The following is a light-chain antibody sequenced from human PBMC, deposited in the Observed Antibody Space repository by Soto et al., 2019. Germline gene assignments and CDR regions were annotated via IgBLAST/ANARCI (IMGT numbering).Light chain of an antibody. CDR1: QSISSW. CDR2: KAS. Sequence: DIQMTQSPSTLSASVGDRVTITCRASQSISSWLAWYQQKPGKAPKLLIYKASSLESGVPSRFSGSGSGTEFTLTISSLQPDDFATYYCQQYNTLKFTFGGGTKVEIK. V-gene: IGKV1-5*03. J-gene: IGKJ4*01. CDR3: QQYNTLKFT.